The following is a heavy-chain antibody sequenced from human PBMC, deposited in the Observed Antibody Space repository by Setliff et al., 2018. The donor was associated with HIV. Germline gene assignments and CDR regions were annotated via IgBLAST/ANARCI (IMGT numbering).Heavy chain of an antibody. CDR2: IYYTGST. J-gene: IGHJ4*02. D-gene: IGHD3-10*01. V-gene: IGHV4-31*03. Sequence: SETLSLTCTVSGGSISSGDYYWSWIRQHPRKALEWIGYIYYTGSTYYNPSLKSRVTISVDTSKNQFSLKLSSVTAADTAVYYCARAPLYYGSGSYQTFDYWGQGTLVTVSS. CDR1: GGSISSGDYY. CDR3: ARAPLYYGSGSYQTFDY.